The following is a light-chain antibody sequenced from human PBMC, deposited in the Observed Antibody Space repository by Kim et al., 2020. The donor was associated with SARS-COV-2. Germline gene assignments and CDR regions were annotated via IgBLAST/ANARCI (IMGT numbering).Light chain of an antibody. V-gene: IGLV2-14*01. CDR2: DVT. Sequence: QSALTQPASVSGSPGQSITISCSGTSSDVGGFNYVSWYQQHPGKAPKLMIYDVTKRPSGVSTRFSGSKSGNTASLTISGLQAEDEADYYCSSYTSSSIFVFGTGTKVTVL. CDR1: SSDVGGFNY. J-gene: IGLJ1*01. CDR3: SSYTSSSIFV.